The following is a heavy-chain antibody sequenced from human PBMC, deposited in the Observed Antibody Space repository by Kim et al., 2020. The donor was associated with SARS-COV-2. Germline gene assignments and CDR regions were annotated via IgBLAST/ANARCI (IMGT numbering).Heavy chain of an antibody. Sequence: GESLKISCKGSGYSFTNYWIGWVRQMPGKGLEWMGIISPDDSDTTYSPSFQGQVTISADKSISTAYLHWRSLKASDSAKYYCARSSGYSRTWRYFDLWGQGTLVTVSS. D-gene: IGHD6-13*01. J-gene: IGHJ4*02. CDR2: ISPDDSDT. CDR1: GYSFTNYW. CDR3: ARSSGYSRTWRYFDL. V-gene: IGHV5-51*01.